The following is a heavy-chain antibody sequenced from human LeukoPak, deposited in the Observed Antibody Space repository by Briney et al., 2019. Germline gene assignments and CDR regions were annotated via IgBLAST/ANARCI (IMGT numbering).Heavy chain of an antibody. V-gene: IGHV1-18*01. CDR2: ISAYNGNT. CDR1: GYTFTSYG. J-gene: IGHJ4*02. D-gene: IGHD3-3*01. Sequence: ASVKVSCKASGYTFTSYGISWVRQAPGQGLEWMGWISAYNGNTNYAQKLQGRVTMTTDTSTSTAYMELRSLRSDDTAVYYCARAATALHGEGSGYYPVDYWGQGTLVTVSS. CDR3: ARAATALHGEGSGYYPVDY.